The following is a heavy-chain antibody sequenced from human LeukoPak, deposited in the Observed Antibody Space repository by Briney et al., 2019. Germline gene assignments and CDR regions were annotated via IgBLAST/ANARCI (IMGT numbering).Heavy chain of an antibody. V-gene: IGHV1-69*05. J-gene: IGHJ4*02. CDR3: AYSSYCGGDCYAHFDY. Sequence: SVKVSCKASGGTFSSNAISWVRQAPGQGLEWMGGIIPIFGTANYAQKFQGRVTITTDESTSTAYMELSSLRSEDTAVYYCAYSSYCGGDCYAHFDYWGQGTLVTVSS. CDR1: GGTFSSNA. CDR2: IIPIFGTA. D-gene: IGHD2-21*02.